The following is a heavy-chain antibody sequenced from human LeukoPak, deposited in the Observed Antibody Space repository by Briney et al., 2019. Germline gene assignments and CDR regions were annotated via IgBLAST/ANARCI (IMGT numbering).Heavy chain of an antibody. D-gene: IGHD3-3*01. CDR2: IYYSGST. V-gene: IGHV4-39*01. CDR1: GGSISSSSYY. Sequence: SETLSLTCTVSGGSISSSSYYWGWIRQPPGKGLEWFGSIYYSGSTYYNPSLKSRVTISVDTSKNQFSLKLSSVTAADTAVYYCARHHGVLRFLEWSSYYFDYWGQGTLVTVSS. CDR3: ARHHGVLRFLEWSSYYFDY. J-gene: IGHJ4*02.